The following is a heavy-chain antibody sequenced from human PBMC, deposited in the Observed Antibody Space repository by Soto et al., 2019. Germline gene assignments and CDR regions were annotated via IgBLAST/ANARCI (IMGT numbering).Heavy chain of an antibody. V-gene: IGHV3-66*01. CDR3: AREIYSSSSLFNYYYYYMDV. D-gene: IGHD6-6*01. CDR1: GFTVSSNS. J-gene: IGHJ6*03. CDR2: IYSGGST. Sequence: EVQLVESGGGLVQPGGSLRLSCAASGFTVSSNSMSWVRQAPGKGLEWVSVIYSGGSTYYADSVKGRFTISRDNSKNTLYLQMNSLRAEDTAVYYCAREIYSSSSLFNYYYYYMDVWGKGTTVTVSS.